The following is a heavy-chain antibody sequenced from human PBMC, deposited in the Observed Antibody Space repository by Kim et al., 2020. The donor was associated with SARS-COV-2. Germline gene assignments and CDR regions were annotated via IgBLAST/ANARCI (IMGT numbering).Heavy chain of an antibody. V-gene: IGHV3-11*01. CDR3: ARSGNGYNAFGI. CDR1: GLSFSDSY. J-gene: IGHJ4*02. Sequence: GGSLRLSCAASGLSFSDSYMNWVRQAPGKGLEWVSFISTRGGSIFYADSVEGRFTISRDNAKNSLYLQMNYLRDEDTAVYYCARSGNGYNAFGIWGQGDLVTVSS. D-gene: IGHD5-12*01. CDR2: ISTRGGSI.